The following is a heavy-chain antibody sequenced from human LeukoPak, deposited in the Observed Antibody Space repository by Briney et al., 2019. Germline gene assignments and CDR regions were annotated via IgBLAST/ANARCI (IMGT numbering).Heavy chain of an antibody. CDR1: GYTFTSYY. CDR3: ARARSPVAATRLNPYYYYYMDV. CDR2: INPSGGST. Sequence: ASVKVSCKASGYTFTSYYMHWVRQAPGQGLEWVGIINPSGGSTSYAQKFQGRVTMTRDMSTSTDYMELSSLRSEDTAVYYCARARSPVAATRLNPYYYYYMDVWGKGTTVTVSS. V-gene: IGHV1-46*01. D-gene: IGHD2-15*01. J-gene: IGHJ6*03.